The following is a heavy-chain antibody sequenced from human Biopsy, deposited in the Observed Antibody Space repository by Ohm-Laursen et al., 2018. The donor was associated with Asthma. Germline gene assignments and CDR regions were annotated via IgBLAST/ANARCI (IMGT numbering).Heavy chain of an antibody. J-gene: IGHJ4*02. Sequence: SETLSLTCTVSYGSITSGGFYLTWVRHPPRKGLGWVGFIFYSGGTYYNPSLKSRVSISIDTSKNQFSLKLSSVTAADTAVYYCARAQDYYDSRGYYRSFDYWGQGTLVTVST. CDR1: YGSITSGGFY. CDR2: IFYSGGT. D-gene: IGHD3-22*01. CDR3: ARAQDYYDSRGYYRSFDY. V-gene: IGHV4-31*03.